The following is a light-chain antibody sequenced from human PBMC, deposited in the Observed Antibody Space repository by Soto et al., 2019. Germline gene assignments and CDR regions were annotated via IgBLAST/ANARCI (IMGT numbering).Light chain of an antibody. CDR1: QSVSSY. CDR3: QQRSNWPRT. CDR2: DAS. J-gene: IGKJ2*01. Sequence: EIVLTQSPATLSLSPGERATLSCRASQSVSSYLAWYQQKPGQAPRLLIYDASNRATGIPARFSGSGSGTDVTLTISRLEPEDFAVYYCQQRSNWPRTFGQGTKLEIK. V-gene: IGKV3-11*01.